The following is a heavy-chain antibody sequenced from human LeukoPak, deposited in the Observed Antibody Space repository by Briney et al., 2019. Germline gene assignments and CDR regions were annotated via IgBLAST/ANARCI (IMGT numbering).Heavy chain of an antibody. V-gene: IGHV3-48*04. CDR2: ISSSSSTI. J-gene: IGHJ6*02. Sequence: GGSLRLSCAASGFTFSSYSMNWVRQAPGKGLEWVSYISSSSSTIYYADSVKGRFTISRDNAKNSLYLQMNSLRAEDTAVYYCARGGADSGIWRGYYYYGMDVWGQGTTVTVSS. CDR1: GFTFSSYS. D-gene: IGHD6-19*01. CDR3: ARGGADSGIWRGYYYYGMDV.